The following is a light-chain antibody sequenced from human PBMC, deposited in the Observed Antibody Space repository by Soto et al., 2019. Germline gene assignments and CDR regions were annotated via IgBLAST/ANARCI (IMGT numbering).Light chain of an antibody. J-gene: IGKJ5*01. Sequence: DIQITHSPSSRSASVGDGVTITFRASQSISIYLNWYQLKPGKAPNLLMYGASYLKSGVPTRFSGSGSGTDFTLTISSLQPEDFAIYYCQQTYTTPEITFGQGTRLEIK. CDR1: QSISIY. V-gene: IGKV1-39*01. CDR3: QQTYTTPEIT. CDR2: GAS.